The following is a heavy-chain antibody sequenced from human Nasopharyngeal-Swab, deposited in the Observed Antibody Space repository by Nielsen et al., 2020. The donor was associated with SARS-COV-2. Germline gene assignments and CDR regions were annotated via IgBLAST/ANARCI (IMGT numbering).Heavy chain of an antibody. CDR2: IYYSGCH. Sequence: WIRQPPGEGLEWIGYIYYSGCHYCNPHLKSRVTISVDTSKNQFSLKLTSVTAADTAVYYCARYPSSSWSSYGMDVWGQGTTVTVSS. D-gene: IGHD6-13*01. CDR3: ARYPSSSWSSYGMDV. J-gene: IGHJ6*02. V-gene: IGHV4-31*02.